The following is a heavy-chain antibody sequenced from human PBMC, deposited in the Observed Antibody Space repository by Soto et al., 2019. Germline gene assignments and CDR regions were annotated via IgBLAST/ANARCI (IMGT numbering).Heavy chain of an antibody. V-gene: IGHV3-13*01. Sequence: GGSLRLSCAASGFTFSSYDMHWVRQATGKGLEWVSAIGTAGDTYYPGSVKGRFTISRENAKNSSYLQMNSLRAEDTAVYYCARDHRPNSYGSSYGMDVWGQGTTVPVSS. CDR3: ARDHRPNSYGSSYGMDV. CDR1: GFTFSSYD. CDR2: IGTAGDT. D-gene: IGHD5-18*01. J-gene: IGHJ6*02.